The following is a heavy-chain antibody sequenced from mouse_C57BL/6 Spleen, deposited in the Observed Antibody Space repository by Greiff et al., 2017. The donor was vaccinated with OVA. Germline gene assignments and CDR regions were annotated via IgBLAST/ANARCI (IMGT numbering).Heavy chain of an antibody. CDR1: GYTFTSYW. CDR3: ARSTTVVARAMDY. V-gene: IGHV1-55*01. J-gene: IGHJ4*01. D-gene: IGHD1-1*01. Sequence: VQLQQPGAELVKPGASVKMSCKASGYTFTSYWITWVKQRPGQGLEWIGDIYPGSGSTNYNEKFKSKATLTVDTSSSTAYMQLSSLASEGSAVYCGARSTTVVARAMDYWGQGTSVTVSS. CDR2: IYPGSGST.